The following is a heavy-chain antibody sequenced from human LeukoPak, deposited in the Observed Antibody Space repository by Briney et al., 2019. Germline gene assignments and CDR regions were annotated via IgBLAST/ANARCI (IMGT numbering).Heavy chain of an antibody. CDR2: ITGDGGYT. V-gene: IGHV3-64*01. CDR3: ARVSTNDRRNAFDI. CDR1: GFTFSTYV. J-gene: IGHJ3*02. D-gene: IGHD2-8*01. Sequence: PGGSLRLFCAASGFTFSTYVMQWVRQAPGKGLEYVSAITGDGGYTYYANSVKGRFTISGDNSKKTLYLQMGSLRADDMAVYYCARVSTNDRRNAFDIWGQGTMVTVSS.